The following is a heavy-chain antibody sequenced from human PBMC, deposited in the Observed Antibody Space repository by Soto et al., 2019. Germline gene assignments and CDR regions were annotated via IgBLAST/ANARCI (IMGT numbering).Heavy chain of an antibody. CDR3: ARRYGYSFDY. CDR1: GGSLSSYY. CDR2: IYYSGST. J-gene: IGHJ4*02. V-gene: IGHV4-59*08. D-gene: IGHD1-1*01. Sequence: PSETLSLTCTVSGGSLSSYYWSWIRQPPGKGLEWIGYIYYSGSTNYSPSLKSRVTISVDTSKNQFSLKLSSVTAADTAVYYCARRYGYSFDYWGQGTLVTVSS.